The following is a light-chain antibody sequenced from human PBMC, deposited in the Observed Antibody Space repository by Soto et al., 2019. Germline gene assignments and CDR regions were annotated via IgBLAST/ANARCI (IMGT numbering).Light chain of an antibody. CDR1: QGISSW. V-gene: IGKV1D-16*01. CDR2: VAT. J-gene: IGKJ1*01. Sequence: DIQLKQSPSSVSASVGDRVTITCRASQGISSWLGWYQQXPGKAPKRLIYVATSLQGGVPSRFSGSGSGTEFTLTISSLQPDDFATYYCQQYNSYSTFGQGTKVDI. CDR3: QQYNSYST.